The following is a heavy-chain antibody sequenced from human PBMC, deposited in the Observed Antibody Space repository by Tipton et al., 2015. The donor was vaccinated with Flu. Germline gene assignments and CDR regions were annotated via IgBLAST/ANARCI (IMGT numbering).Heavy chain of an antibody. CDR2: TYYRSKWYN. V-gene: IGHV6-1*01. CDR1: GDSVSSNSAA. D-gene: IGHD4-23*01. Sequence: TLSLTCAISGDSVSSNSAAWNWIRQSPSRGLEWLGRTYYRSKWYNDYAISVKSGITINPDTSKNQFSLQLNSVTPEDTAVYYCARVGYGGNPRAFDIWGQGTMVTVSS. J-gene: IGHJ3*02. CDR3: ARVGYGGNPRAFDI.